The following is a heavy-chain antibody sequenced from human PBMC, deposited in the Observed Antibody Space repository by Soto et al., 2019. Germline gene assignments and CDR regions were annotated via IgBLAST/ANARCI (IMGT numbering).Heavy chain of an antibody. CDR1: VYTFTSYG. Sequence: ASVKVSCKASVYTFTSYGISWVRQAPGQGLEWMGWISAYNGNTNYAQKLQGRVTMTTDTSTSTAYMELRSLRSDDTAVYYCARDYSNYYYYYYGMDVWGQGTTVTVSS. J-gene: IGHJ6*02. D-gene: IGHD4-4*01. CDR3: ARDYSNYYYYYYGMDV. CDR2: ISAYNGNT. V-gene: IGHV1-18*04.